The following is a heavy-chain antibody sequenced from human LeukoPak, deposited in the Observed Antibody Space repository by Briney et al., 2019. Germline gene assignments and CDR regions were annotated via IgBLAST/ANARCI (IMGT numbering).Heavy chain of an antibody. D-gene: IGHD4-23*01. CDR1: GGTFSSYA. Sequence: ASVKVSCKASGGTFSSYAISWVRQAPGQGLESMGGIIPIFGTANYAQKFQGRVTITADESTSTAYMELSSLRSEDTAVYYCARDYGYGGNSGQTSWGQGTLVTVSS. V-gene: IGHV1-69*13. J-gene: IGHJ4*02. CDR3: ARDYGYGGNSGQTS. CDR2: IIPIFGTA.